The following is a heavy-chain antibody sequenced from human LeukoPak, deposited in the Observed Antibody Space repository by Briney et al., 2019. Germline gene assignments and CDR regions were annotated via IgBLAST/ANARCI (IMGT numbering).Heavy chain of an antibody. V-gene: IGHV1-46*01. J-gene: IGHJ4*02. D-gene: IGHD4-17*01. CDR3: GRASAVNGGYPIHFDY. CDR1: GYTFTSYY. Sequence: GASVKVSCKASGYTFTSYYMQWVREAPGLGLEWMGIINPSGGSTSYAQKFQVRVTMTRYKTTGKVYMEQSSLRSEETAVYYCGRASAVNGGYPIHFDYWGQGTLVTVSS. CDR2: INPSGGST.